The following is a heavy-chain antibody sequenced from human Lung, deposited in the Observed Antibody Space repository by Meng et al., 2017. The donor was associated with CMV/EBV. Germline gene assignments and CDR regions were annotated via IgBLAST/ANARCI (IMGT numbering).Heavy chain of an antibody. CDR1: GFTVSSNY. Sequence: GGSXRLSCAASGFTVSSNYMSWVRQAPGKGLEWVSVIYSGGSTYYADSVKGRFTISRDNSKNTLYLQMNSLRAEDTAVYYCARSIFGAPGGVWGQGTTVXVSS. CDR3: ARSIFGAPGGV. D-gene: IGHD3-3*01. J-gene: IGHJ6*02. CDR2: IYSGGST. V-gene: IGHV3-53*01.